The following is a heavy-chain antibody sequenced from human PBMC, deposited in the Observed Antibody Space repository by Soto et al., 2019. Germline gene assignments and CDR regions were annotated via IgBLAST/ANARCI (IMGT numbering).Heavy chain of an antibody. CDR2: IKHSGST. J-gene: IGHJ4*02. D-gene: IGHD3-16*01. V-gene: IGHV4-34*01. CDR1: GGSFSGYY. CDR3: ARAWGGVPDY. Sequence: QVQLQQWGAGLLKPSETLSLTCAVYGGSFSGYYWSWIRQPPGKGLEWIGEIKHSGSTKYNPSLKSRLTISVDTSKNQFSLKLSSVTAADTAVYYCARAWGGVPDYWGQGTLVTVSS.